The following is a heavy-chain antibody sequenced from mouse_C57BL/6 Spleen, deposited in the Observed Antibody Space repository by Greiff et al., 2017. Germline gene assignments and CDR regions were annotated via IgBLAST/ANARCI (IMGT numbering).Heavy chain of an antibody. D-gene: IGHD2-3*01. CDR1: GYAFSSSW. V-gene: IGHV1-82*01. Sequence: VQLQQSGPELVKPGASVKISCKASGYAFSSSWMNWVKQRPGKGLEWIGRIYPGDGDTNYNGKFKGKATLTADKSSSTAYMQLSSLTSEDSAVYFCASPLIYDGYYDCDYWGKGTTRTVSS. CDR2: IYPGDGDT. J-gene: IGHJ2*01. CDR3: ASPLIYDGYYDCDY.